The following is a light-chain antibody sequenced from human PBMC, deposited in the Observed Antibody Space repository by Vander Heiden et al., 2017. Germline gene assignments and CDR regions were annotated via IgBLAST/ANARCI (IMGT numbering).Light chain of an antibody. Sequence: EIVLTQSPATLSLSPGERATLSCRASQSVSNYLAWYQHKPGQAPRLLIYDASNRAAGITARFSGSGYGTDFTLTISSLEPEDFAVYYCQQRSNGPPEVTFGGGTKVEIK. CDR2: DAS. V-gene: IGKV3-11*01. CDR3: QQRSNGPPEVT. J-gene: IGKJ4*01. CDR1: QSVSNY.